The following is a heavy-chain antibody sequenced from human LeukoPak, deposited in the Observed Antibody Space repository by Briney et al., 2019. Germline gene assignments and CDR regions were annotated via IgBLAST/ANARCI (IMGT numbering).Heavy chain of an antibody. CDR3: ATRPAGTTWYGVFDF. J-gene: IGHJ4*02. D-gene: IGHD6-13*01. Sequence: SETLFLTCSVSGGSINSHYWSWIRQPPGKRLEWIGYIFNDGNTNYNPSLRSRVTMSLDMSRDQFFLRLSSVTAADTAVYYCATRPAGTTWYGVFDFWSQGTLVTVSS. V-gene: IGHV4-59*11. CDR2: IFNDGNT. CDR1: GGSINSHY.